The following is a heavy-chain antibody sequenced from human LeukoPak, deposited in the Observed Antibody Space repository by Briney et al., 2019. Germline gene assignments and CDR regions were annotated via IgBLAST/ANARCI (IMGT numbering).Heavy chain of an antibody. CDR1: GFTFSSAW. Sequence: GGSLRLSCAASGFTFSSAWLGWVRQAPGKGLEWVGRIKSKTDGGTTDYAAPVKVRFTISRDDSKNALYLQMNSLKTEDTAVYYCTTDRGRTELPLFASWGQGTLVTVSS. V-gene: IGHV3-15*01. CDR2: IKSKTDGGTT. CDR3: TTDRGRTELPLFAS. J-gene: IGHJ5*01. D-gene: IGHD1-26*01.